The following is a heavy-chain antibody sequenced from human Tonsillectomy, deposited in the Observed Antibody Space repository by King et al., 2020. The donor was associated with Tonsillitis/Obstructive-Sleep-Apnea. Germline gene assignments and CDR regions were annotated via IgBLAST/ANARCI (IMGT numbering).Heavy chain of an antibody. V-gene: IGHV3-21*01. D-gene: IGHD1-1*01. J-gene: IGHJ6*03. CDR2: ISSSSSYI. CDR1: GFTFSSYS. CDR3: ARDRRNRTEDYYYYMDV. Sequence: VQLVESGGGLVKPGGSLRLSCAASGFTFSSYSMNWVRQAPGKGLEWVSSISSSSSYIYYADSVNGRFTISRDNAKNSLYLQMNSLRAEDTAVYYCARDRRNRTEDYYYYMDVWGKGTTVTVSS.